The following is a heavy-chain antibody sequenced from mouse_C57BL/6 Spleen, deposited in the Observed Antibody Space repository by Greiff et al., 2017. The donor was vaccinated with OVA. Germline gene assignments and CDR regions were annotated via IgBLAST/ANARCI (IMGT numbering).Heavy chain of an antibody. D-gene: IGHD1-1*01. V-gene: IGHV1-82*01. J-gene: IGHJ4*01. CDR1: GYAFSSSW. CDR2: IYPGDGDT. CDR3: ARDYGGRDYYATDY. Sequence: QVQLQQSGPELVKPGASVKISCKASGYAFSSSWMNWVKQRPGKGLEWIGRIYPGDGDTNYNGKFKGKATLTADKSSSAAYMQLSNLTSENSAVYVCARDYGGRDYYATDYWGQGTSVTVSS.